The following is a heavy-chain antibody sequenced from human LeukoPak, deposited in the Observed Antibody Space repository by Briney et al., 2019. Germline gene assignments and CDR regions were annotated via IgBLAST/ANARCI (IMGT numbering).Heavy chain of an antibody. J-gene: IGHJ6*02. V-gene: IGHV3-9*01. D-gene: IGHD3-22*01. Sequence: GRSLRLSCAASGFTFDDYAMHWVRQAPGKGLEWVSGITWNRDNIGYGDSVKGRFTISRDNVKNVLYLQMTSLRPEDTALYYCAKDLSSAITSALVLDVWGQGTTVTVSS. CDR1: GFTFDDYA. CDR3: AKDLSSAITSALVLDV. CDR2: ITWNRDNI.